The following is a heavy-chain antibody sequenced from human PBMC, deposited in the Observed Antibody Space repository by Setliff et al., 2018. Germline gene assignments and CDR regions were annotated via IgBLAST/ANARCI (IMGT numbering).Heavy chain of an antibody. Sequence: GGSLRLSCAASGFTFSSYAMSWVRQAPGKGLEWVSAISGSGGSTYYADPVKGRFTISRDNSKNTLYLQMNSLRAEDTAVYYCAISPLLNYYDSSGVIDYWGQGTLVTVSS. D-gene: IGHD3-22*01. V-gene: IGHV3-23*01. J-gene: IGHJ4*02. CDR2: ISGSGGST. CDR3: AISPLLNYYDSSGVIDY. CDR1: GFTFSSYA.